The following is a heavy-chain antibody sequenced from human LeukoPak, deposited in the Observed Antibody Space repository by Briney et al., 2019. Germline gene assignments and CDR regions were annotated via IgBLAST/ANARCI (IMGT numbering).Heavy chain of an antibody. Sequence: PGGSLRLSCAAFGFSLSDHYMSWIRQAPGKGLEWVSSISGSNSYIFYADSVKGRFTVSRDNAKDSLYLQMNSLRAEDTAVYYCARALTTLTYEGYWGQGTLVTVSS. CDR2: ISGSNSYI. J-gene: IGHJ4*02. V-gene: IGHV3-11*06. CDR1: GFSLSDHY. CDR3: ARALTTLTYEGY. D-gene: IGHD1-1*01.